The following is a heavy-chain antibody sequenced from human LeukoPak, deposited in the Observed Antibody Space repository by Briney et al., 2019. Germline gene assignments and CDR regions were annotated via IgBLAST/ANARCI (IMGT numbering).Heavy chain of an antibody. CDR2: IKPDGSEK. V-gene: IGHV3-7*05. D-gene: IGHD4-17*01. Sequence: GGSLRLSCAASGFIFSRYWMTWVRQAPGKGLEWVANIKPDGSEKKYVDSVKGRFTISRDNAKNSLYLQMSSLRAEDTAVYYCARVDYSDESIDYWGQGTLVTVSS. J-gene: IGHJ4*02. CDR3: ARVDYSDESIDY. CDR1: GFIFSRYW.